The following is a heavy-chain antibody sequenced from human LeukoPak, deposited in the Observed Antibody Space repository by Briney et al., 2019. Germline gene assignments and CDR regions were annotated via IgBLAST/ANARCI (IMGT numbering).Heavy chain of an antibody. CDR3: ARGVNSAFDI. D-gene: IGHD3-10*01. CDR2: TYSGSN. Sequence: SQTLSLTCAISGDSVSSNSVAWNWIRQSPSRGLEWLGRTYSGSNDYAGSVKGRITIISHTSKNQLSLQLTSVTPEDTAVYYCARGVNSAFDIWGLGTMVTVSS. CDR1: GDSVSSNSVA. V-gene: IGHV6-1*01. J-gene: IGHJ3*02.